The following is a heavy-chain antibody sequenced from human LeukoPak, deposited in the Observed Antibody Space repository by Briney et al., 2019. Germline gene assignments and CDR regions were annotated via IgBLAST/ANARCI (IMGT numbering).Heavy chain of an antibody. D-gene: IGHD3-22*01. Sequence: SETLSLTCTVSGVSISSTSHAWGWSRQPPGKGLEWIGEINHSGSTNYNPSLKSRVTISVDTSKNQFSLKLSSVTAADTAVYYCARGHYYDSSGYSHGVDYWGQGTLVTVSS. J-gene: IGHJ4*02. CDR3: ARGHYYDSSGYSHGVDY. CDR1: GVSISSTSHA. CDR2: INHSGST. V-gene: IGHV4-39*07.